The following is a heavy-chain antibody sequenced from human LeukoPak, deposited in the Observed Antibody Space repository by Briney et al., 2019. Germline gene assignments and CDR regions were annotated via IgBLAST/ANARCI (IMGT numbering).Heavy chain of an antibody. CDR1: GGSISSSSYY. CDR3: ARDRVYGMDV. J-gene: IGHJ6*03. Sequence: SETLSLTCTVSGGSISSSSYYWSWIRQPPGKGLEWIGYIYHSGSTYYNPSLKSRVTISVDRSKNQFSLKLSSVTAADTAVYYCARDRVYGMDVWGKGTTVTVSS. CDR2: IYHSGST. V-gene: IGHV4-30-2*01. D-gene: IGHD2-8*01.